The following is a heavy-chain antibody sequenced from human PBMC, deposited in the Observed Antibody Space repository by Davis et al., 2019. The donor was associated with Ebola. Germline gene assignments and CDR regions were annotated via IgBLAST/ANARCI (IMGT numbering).Heavy chain of an antibody. D-gene: IGHD6-19*01. J-gene: IGHJ4*02. CDR3: ARVGTSSGWYVGFDY. Sequence: GESLKISCSASGFTFRTYSMDWVRQAPGKGLEWVAFIRYDGSNEYYADSVKGRFTISRDNSKNTLYLQMNSLRPEDTAVYYCARVGTSSGWYVGFDYWGQGTLVTVSS. CDR2: IRYDGSNE. V-gene: IGHV3-30*02. CDR1: GFTFRTYS.